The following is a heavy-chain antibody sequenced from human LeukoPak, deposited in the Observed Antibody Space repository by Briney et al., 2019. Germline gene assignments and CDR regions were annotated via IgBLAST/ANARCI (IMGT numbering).Heavy chain of an antibody. CDR3: ARSGSPVGAFDI. V-gene: IGHV4-59*01. D-gene: IGHD2-15*01. CDR2: IYYSGST. J-gene: IGHJ3*02. Sequence: PSETLSLTCTVSGGSISSYYWSWIRQPPGKGLEWIGYIYYSGSTNYNPSLKSRVTISVDTSKNQFSLKLSSMTAADTAVYYCARSGSPVGAFDIWGQGTMVTVSS. CDR1: GGSISSYY.